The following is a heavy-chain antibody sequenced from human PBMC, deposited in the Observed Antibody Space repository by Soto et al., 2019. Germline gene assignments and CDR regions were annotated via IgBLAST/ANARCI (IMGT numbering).Heavy chain of an antibody. CDR1: GFTFSSYR. D-gene: IGHD3-22*01. Sequence: GGSLRLSCAASGFTFSSYRMHWVRQAPGKGLVWVSRINSDGSSTSYADSVKGRFTISRDNAKNTLYLQMNSLRAEDTAVYYCASLPNYSYYDSSGYPIDYWGQGTLVTVSS. J-gene: IGHJ4*02. V-gene: IGHV3-74*01. CDR3: ASLPNYSYYDSSGYPIDY. CDR2: INSDGSST.